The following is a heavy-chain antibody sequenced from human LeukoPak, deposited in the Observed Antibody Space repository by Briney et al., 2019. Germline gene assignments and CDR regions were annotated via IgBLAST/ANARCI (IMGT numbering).Heavy chain of an antibody. Sequence: PSQTLSLTCTASGVSISSGGYYWSWLRQPQGQGLEWIGYIYHSGSTYYNPSLKFRVTISVDRSKNQFSLKLSSVTAADTAVYYCARARRAGWFDPWGQGTLVTVSS. J-gene: IGHJ5*02. V-gene: IGHV4-30-2*01. CDR3: ARARRAGWFDP. CDR2: IYHSGST. CDR1: GVSISSGGYY.